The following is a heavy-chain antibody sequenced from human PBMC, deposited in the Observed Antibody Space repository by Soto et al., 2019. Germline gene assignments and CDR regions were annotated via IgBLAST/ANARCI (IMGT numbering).Heavy chain of an antibody. CDR2: ISSSSSTI. CDR3: ARDRRTGGYYDILTGYHTDHYHYGMDV. D-gene: IGHD3-9*01. J-gene: IGHJ6*02. Sequence: PGGSLRLSCAASGFTFSSYSMNWVRQAPGKGLEWVSYISSSSSTIYYADSVKGRFTISRDNAKNSLYLQMNSLRAEDTAVYYCARDRRTGGYYDILTGYHTDHYHYGMDVWGQGTTVTVSS. CDR1: GFTFSSYS. V-gene: IGHV3-48*01.